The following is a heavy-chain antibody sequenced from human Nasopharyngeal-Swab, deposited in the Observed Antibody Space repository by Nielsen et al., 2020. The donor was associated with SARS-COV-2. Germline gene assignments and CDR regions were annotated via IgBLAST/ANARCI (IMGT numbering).Heavy chain of an antibody. D-gene: IGHD6-19*01. CDR3: ARAGSSGWYYYFDY. CDR1: GFTFSSYW. CDR2: IKQDGSEK. J-gene: IGHJ4*02. V-gene: IGHV3-7*01. Sequence: GGSLRLSCAASGFTFSSYWMSWVRQAPGKGLEWVANIKQDGSEKYYVDSMKGRFTISRDNAKNSLYLQMNSLRAEDTAVYYCARAGSSGWYYYFDYWGQGTLVTVSS.